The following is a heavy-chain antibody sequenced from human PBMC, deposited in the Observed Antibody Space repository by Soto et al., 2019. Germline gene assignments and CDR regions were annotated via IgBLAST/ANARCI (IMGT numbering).Heavy chain of an antibody. Sequence: EVQLVESGGGLVQPGGSLRLSCAASGFTFSSHGMHWVRQAPGEGLEWVSYISNSTSIIYYADSVKGRFTISRDNAKNSLYLQMNSLRAEDTAVYYCVRGLITRGAALDSWGQGTLVTVSS. D-gene: IGHD1-20*01. CDR3: VRGLITRGAALDS. CDR2: ISNSTSII. CDR1: GFTFSSHG. V-gene: IGHV3-48*01. J-gene: IGHJ4*02.